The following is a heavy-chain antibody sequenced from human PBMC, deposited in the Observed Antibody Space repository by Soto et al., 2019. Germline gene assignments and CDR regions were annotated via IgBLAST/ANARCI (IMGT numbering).Heavy chain of an antibody. CDR3: ARFLDYYDSSGYYQDAFDI. Sequence: SDTLSLTCTVSGGSIRSSSYYWCCILQPPGKGLEWLGSIYYSGSTYYNPSLKSRVTISVDTSKNQFSLKLSSVTAADTAVYYCARFLDYYDSSGYYQDAFDIWGQGTMVT. CDR1: GGSIRSSSYY. D-gene: IGHD3-22*01. J-gene: IGHJ3*02. CDR2: IYYSGST. V-gene: IGHV4-39*01.